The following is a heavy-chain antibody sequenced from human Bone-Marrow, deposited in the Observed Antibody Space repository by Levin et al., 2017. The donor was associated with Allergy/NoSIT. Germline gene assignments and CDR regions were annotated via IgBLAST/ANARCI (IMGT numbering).Heavy chain of an antibody. CDR3: ARGFYFDGSGDFPDAFDF. CDR2: IDWDDDK. CDR1: GFSLRTSAMR. J-gene: IGHJ3*01. V-gene: IGHV2-70*04. D-gene: IGHD3-22*01. Sequence: SGPTLVKPTQTLTLTCSFSGFSLRTSAMRVSWIRQPPGKALEWLARIDWDDDKFYNIFLKTRLTISKDTSKNQVVLTMTNMDPVDTATYYCARGFYFDGSGDFPDAFDFWGLGTMVTVSS.